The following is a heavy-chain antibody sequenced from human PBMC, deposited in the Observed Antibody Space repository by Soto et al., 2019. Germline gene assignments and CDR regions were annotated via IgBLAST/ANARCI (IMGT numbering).Heavy chain of an antibody. CDR3: ARDGTSFIGVAAAGIAY. CDR2: ISSSSSYT. D-gene: IGHD6-13*01. Sequence: GGSLRLSCAASGFTFSSYWMHWVRQAPWKGLVWVSYISSSSSYTNYADSVKGRFTISRDNAKNSLYLQMNSLRAEDTAVYYCARDGTSFIGVAAAGIAYWGQGTLVTVSS. CDR1: GFTFSSYW. J-gene: IGHJ4*02. V-gene: IGHV3-21*01.